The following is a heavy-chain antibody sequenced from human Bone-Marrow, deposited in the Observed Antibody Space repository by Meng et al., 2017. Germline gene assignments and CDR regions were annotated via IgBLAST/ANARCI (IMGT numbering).Heavy chain of an antibody. CDR2: INHSGST. D-gene: IGHD3-22*01. V-gene: IGHV4-34*01. CDR1: GGSFSGYY. Sequence: VQLQQWGAGLLKPSETLSRTCAVEGGSFSGYYWSWIRQPPGKGLEWIGEINHSGSTNYNPSLKSRVTISVDTSKNQFSLKLSSVTAADTAVYYCARVGVVVITPNWFDPWGQGTLVTVSS. CDR3: ARVGVVVITPNWFDP. J-gene: IGHJ5*02.